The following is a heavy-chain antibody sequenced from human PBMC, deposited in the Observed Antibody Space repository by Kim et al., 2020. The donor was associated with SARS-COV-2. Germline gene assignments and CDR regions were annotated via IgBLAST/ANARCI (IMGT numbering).Heavy chain of an antibody. CDR1: GGSFSGYY. Sequence: SETLSLTCAVYGGSFSGYYWSWIRQPPGKGLEWIGEINHSGSTNYNPSLKSRVTISVDTSKNQFSLKLSSVTAADTAVYYCARRGQLLYERGMDVWGQGT. CDR2: INHSGST. V-gene: IGHV4-34*01. D-gene: IGHD2-2*02. CDR3: ARRGQLLYERGMDV. J-gene: IGHJ6*02.